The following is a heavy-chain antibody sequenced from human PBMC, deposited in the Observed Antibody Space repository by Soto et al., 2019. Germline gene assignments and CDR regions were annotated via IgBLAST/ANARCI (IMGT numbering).Heavy chain of an antibody. CDR2: IIPIFGTA. J-gene: IGHJ4*02. CDR1: GGTFSSYA. D-gene: IGHD1-7*01. Sequence: QVQLVQSGAEVKKPGSSVKVSCKASGGTFSSYAISWVRQAPGQGLEWMGGIIPIFGTANYAQKFQGRVTITADKPTSTAYMELSSRGSEDTAVYYCARGVAGTTEHYCDYWGQGTLVTVSS. CDR3: ARGVAGTTEHYCDY. V-gene: IGHV1-69*06.